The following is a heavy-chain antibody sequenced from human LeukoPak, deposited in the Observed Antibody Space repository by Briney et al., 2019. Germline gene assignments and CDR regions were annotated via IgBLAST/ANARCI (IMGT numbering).Heavy chain of an antibody. CDR1: GGSFSGYH. V-gene: IGHV4-34*01. CDR2: INHSGST. CDR3: ARGLAVAATFDY. J-gene: IGHJ4*02. D-gene: IGHD6-19*01. Sequence: PSETLSLTCAVYGGSFSGYHWSWIRQPPGKGLEWIGEINHSGSTNYNPSLKSRVTISVDTSKNQFSLKLSSVTAADTAVYYCARGLAVAATFDYWGQGTLVTVSS.